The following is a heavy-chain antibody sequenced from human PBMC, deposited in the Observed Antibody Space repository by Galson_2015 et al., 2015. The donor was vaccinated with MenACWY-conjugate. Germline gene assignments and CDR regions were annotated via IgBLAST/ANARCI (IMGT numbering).Heavy chain of an antibody. CDR3: ARGSPDRPSPPDY. V-gene: IGHV1-69*06. J-gene: IGHJ4*02. CDR1: GGTFSSYA. Sequence: SVKVSCKASGGTFSSYAISWVRQAPGQGLEWMGRIIPIFGTANYAQKFQGRVTITADKSTSTAYMELSSLRSEDTAVYYCARGSPDRPSPPDYWGQGTLVTVSS. CDR2: IIPIFGTA.